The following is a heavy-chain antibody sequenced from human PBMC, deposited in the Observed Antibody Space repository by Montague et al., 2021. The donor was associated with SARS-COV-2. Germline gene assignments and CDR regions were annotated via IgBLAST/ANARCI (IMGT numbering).Heavy chain of an antibody. CDR3: ARAYCGGDCYFYWYFDL. CDR2: TYYRSKWYN. V-gene: IGHV6-1*01. D-gene: IGHD2-21*02. CDR1: GDSVSSNIAT. J-gene: IGHJ2*01. Sequence: CAISGDSVSSNIATWNWIRQSPSRGLEWLGRTYYRSKWYNDYAVSVKSRVIINPDTSNNRISLQLNSVTPEDTAVYYCARAYCGGDCYFYWYFDLWARGTRVTVSS.